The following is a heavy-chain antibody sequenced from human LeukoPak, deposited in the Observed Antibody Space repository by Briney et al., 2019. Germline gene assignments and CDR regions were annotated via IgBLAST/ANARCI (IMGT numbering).Heavy chain of an antibody. Sequence: SVKVSCKASGGTFSSYAISWVRQAPGQGLEWMGGIIPIFGTANYAQKFQGRVTITADESTSTACMELSSLRSEDTAVYYCARGPERWLQLGHAFDIWGQGTMVTVSS. J-gene: IGHJ3*02. CDR1: GGTFSSYA. V-gene: IGHV1-69*13. CDR2: IIPIFGTA. D-gene: IGHD5-24*01. CDR3: ARGPERWLQLGHAFDI.